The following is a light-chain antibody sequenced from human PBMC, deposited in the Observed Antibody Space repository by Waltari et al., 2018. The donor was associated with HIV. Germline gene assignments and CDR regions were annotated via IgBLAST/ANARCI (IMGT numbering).Light chain of an antibody. CDR1: RSTSGSNT. CDR2: SNN. J-gene: IGLJ2*01. CDR3: AAWDGSLNGHVV. Sequence: QPVLTQPPSPSGTPVQRVTISCSASRSTSGSNTGTAYQQLPGTAPKLLIYSNNQRPSGVPDRFSGSKSGTSASLAISGLQSEDEADYYCAAWDGSLNGHVVFGGGTKLTVL. V-gene: IGLV1-44*01.